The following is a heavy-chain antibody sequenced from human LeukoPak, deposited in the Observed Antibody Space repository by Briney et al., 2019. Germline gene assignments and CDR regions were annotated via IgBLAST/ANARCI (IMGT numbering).Heavy chain of an antibody. J-gene: IGHJ4*02. CDR3: ARGQGEILTGYYEFDY. V-gene: IGHV1-8*01. D-gene: IGHD3-9*01. CDR2: MNPNSGNT. Sequence: GASVRVSCTASGYTFTSYDINWVRQAPGQGLEWMGWMNPNSGNTGYAQKFQGRVTMTRNTSISTAYMELSSLRSEDTAVYYCARGQGEILTGYYEFDYWGQGTLVTVSS. CDR1: GYTFTSYD.